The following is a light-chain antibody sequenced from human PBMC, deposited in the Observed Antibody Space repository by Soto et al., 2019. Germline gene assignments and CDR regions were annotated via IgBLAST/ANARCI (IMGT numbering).Light chain of an antibody. V-gene: IGLV2-23*02. J-gene: IGLJ2*01. CDR2: EVT. CDR1: SSDVWSHNL. CDR3: CSYVGSSATVI. Sequence: QSALTQPASVSGSPGQSITISCTGTSSDVWSHNLVSWYQQHPGKAPKLMIYEVTKRPSGVSNRFSGSKSGNTASLTISGLQAEDEADYYCCSYVGSSATVIFGGGTKVTVL.